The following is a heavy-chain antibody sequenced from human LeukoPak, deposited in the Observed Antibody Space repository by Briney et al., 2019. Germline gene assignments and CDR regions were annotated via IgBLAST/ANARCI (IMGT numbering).Heavy chain of an antibody. Sequence: VASVKVSSKASGYTFSNYGFSWVRQAPGQGLEWMGWISPYNGYTNYAQKLQGRVTMTTDITTSTAYMELRSLRSDDTAVYYCARDLGQQAFQHWGQGTLVTVSS. D-gene: IGHD6-13*01. CDR2: ISPYNGYT. CDR1: GYTFSNYG. V-gene: IGHV1-18*01. J-gene: IGHJ1*01. CDR3: ARDLGQQAFQH.